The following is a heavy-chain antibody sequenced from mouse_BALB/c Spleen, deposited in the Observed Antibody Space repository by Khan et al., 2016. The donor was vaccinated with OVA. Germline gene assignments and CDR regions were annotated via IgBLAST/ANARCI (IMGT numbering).Heavy chain of an antibody. Sequence: QVQLKESGAELVRPGASVTLSCKASGYTFTDYEMYWVKQTPVHGLEWIGAIDPEAGVTAYNQMFKGKATLTADKSSTTAYMELRSLTSEGSAVYYCTSRDYGSRYGFAYWGQGTLVTVSA. D-gene: IGHD1-1*01. CDR1: GYTFTDYE. J-gene: IGHJ3*01. V-gene: IGHV1-15*01. CDR3: TSRDYGSRYGFAY. CDR2: IDPEAGVT.